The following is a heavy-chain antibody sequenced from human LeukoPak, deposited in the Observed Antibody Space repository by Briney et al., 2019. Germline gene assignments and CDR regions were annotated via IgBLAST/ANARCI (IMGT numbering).Heavy chain of an antibody. CDR2: IKQDGSEQ. D-gene: IGHD2-2*01. CDR3: ASTNSLDY. V-gene: IGHV3-7*01. J-gene: IGHJ4*02. Sequence: EGSLRLSCAASGFSFSSYWMSWVRQAPGKGLEWVANIKQDGSEQNYVDSVKGRFTISRDNTKNSLYLQMNSLRAEDTAVYYCASTNSLDYWGQGTLVTVSS. CDR1: GFSFSSYW.